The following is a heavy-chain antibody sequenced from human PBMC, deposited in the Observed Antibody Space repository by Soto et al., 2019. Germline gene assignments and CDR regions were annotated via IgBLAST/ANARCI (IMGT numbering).Heavy chain of an antibody. Sequence: GGSLRLSCAASGFTFSDYYMSWIRQAPGKGLEWISYISSSGNTIYYADSVKGRFTISRDNAWDSLSLQMNSLRAEDTAVYYCAKLSESGGYGPIDYCGQGILLTVSS. D-gene: IGHD5-12*01. CDR2: ISSSGNTI. J-gene: IGHJ4*02. CDR1: GFTFSDYY. CDR3: AKLSESGGYGPIDY. V-gene: IGHV3-11*01.